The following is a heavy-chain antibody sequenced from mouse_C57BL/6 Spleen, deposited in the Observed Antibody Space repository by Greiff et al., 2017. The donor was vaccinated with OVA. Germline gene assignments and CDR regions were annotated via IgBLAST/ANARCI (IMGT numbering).Heavy chain of an antibody. D-gene: IGHD1-1*01. Sequence: EVQLQQSGPELVKPGASVKISCKASGYTFTDYYMNWVKQSHGKSLEWIGDINPNNGGTSYNQKFKGKATLTVDKSSSTAYMELRSLTSEDSAVYYCWYYGSPSMAMDYWGQGTSVTVSS. J-gene: IGHJ4*01. CDR3: WYYGSPSMAMDY. CDR2: INPNNGGT. V-gene: IGHV1-26*01. CDR1: GYTFTDYY.